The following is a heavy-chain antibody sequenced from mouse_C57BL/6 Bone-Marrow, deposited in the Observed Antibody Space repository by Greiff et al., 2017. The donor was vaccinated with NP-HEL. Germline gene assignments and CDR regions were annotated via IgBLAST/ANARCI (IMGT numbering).Heavy chain of an antibody. CDR1: GFTFSSYG. J-gene: IGHJ4*01. V-gene: IGHV5-6*01. D-gene: IGHD1-1*01. Sequence: EVQVVESGGDLVKPGGSLKLSCAASGFTFSSYGMSWVRQTPDKRLEWVATISSGGSYTYYPDSVKGRFTISRDNAKNTLYLQMSSLKSEDTAMYYCAGITTVVAYYAMDYWGQGTSVTVSS. CDR2: ISSGGSYT. CDR3: AGITTVVAYYAMDY.